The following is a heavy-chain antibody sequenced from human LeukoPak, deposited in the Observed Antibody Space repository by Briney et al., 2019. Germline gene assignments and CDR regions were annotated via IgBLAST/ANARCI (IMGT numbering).Heavy chain of an antibody. D-gene: IGHD3-22*01. CDR1: GGSFSGYY. V-gene: IGHV4-34*01. CDR2: INHSGST. Sequence: SETLSLTCAVYGGSFSGYYWSWIRQPPGKGLEWIGEINHSGSTNYNPSLKSRVTISVDTSKNQFSLKLSSVTAADTAVYYCAGALTYDSSGYLFDYWGQGTLVTVSS. J-gene: IGHJ4*02. CDR3: AGALTYDSSGYLFDY.